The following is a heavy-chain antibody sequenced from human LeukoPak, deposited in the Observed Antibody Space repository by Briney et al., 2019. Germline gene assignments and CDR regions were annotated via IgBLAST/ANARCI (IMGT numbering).Heavy chain of an antibody. CDR2: IYYSGST. CDR3: ASRGVGPTRLYYFDY. J-gene: IGHJ4*01. V-gene: IGHV4-39*01. CDR1: GGSLSSSSYY. Sequence: PSETLSLTCTVSGGSLSSSSYYWGWIRQPPGKGLEWIGTIYYSGSTYYNPSLKSRVTISVDTSKKQFSLKLSSVTAEETAVYYCASRGVGPTRLYYFDYRGHGTLVTVSS. D-gene: IGHD1-26*01.